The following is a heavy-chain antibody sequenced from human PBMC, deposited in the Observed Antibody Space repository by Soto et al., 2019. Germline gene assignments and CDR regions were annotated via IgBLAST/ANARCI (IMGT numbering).Heavy chain of an antibody. CDR2: ISGSGGST. CDR1: GFTFSSYA. Sequence: GGSLRLSCAASGFTFSSYAMSWVRQAPGKGREWVSAISGSGGSTCYADSVKGRFTISRDNSKNTLYLQMNSLRAEDTAVYYCAKAYYYGSSGYYPFDYGGQGTRGTAST. V-gene: IGHV3-23*01. D-gene: IGHD3-22*01. J-gene: IGHJ4*02. CDR3: AKAYYYGSSGYYPFDY.